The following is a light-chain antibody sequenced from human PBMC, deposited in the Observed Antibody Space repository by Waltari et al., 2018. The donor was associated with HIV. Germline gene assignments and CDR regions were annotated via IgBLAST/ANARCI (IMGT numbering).Light chain of an antibody. V-gene: IGKV1-9*01. CDR2: AAS. CDR3: QQLNSYPRALT. CDR1: QGISSY. Sequence: DIQLTQSPSFLSASVGDRVTITCRASQGISSYLACYQQKPGKAPKLLIYAASTLQSGVPSRFSGSGSGTEFTLTISSLQPEDFATYYCQQLNSYPRALTFGGGTKVEIK. J-gene: IGKJ4*01.